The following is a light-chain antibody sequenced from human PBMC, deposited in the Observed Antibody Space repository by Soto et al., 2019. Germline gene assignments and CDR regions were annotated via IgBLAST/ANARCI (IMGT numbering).Light chain of an antibody. CDR1: XSVLYSSNNKNY. V-gene: IGKV4-1*01. CDR3: QQYGSLSLT. Sequence: DIVMTQCPDSLAVSLGERATINXXSRXSVLYSSNNKNYLAGYQQKPGQPPKXXIYWASTRESGVPDRFSGSGAGTDFTLTISRLEPEDFAVYYCQQYGSLSLTFGQGTKVDIK. J-gene: IGKJ1*01. CDR2: WAS.